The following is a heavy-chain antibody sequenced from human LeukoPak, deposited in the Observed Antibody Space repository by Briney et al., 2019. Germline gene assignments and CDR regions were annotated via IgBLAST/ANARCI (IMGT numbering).Heavy chain of an antibody. D-gene: IGHD4-17*01. CDR2: IYYSGST. CDR1: GGSISSSNYY. CDR3: ARHPYGDYPLDY. Sequence: SETLSLTCSVSGGSISSSNYYWGWIRQSTGKGLEWIGYIYYSGSTNYNPSLKSRVTMSVDTSKNQFSLKLSSVTAADTAVYYCARHPYGDYPLDYWGQGTLVTVSS. V-gene: IGHV4-61*05. J-gene: IGHJ4*02.